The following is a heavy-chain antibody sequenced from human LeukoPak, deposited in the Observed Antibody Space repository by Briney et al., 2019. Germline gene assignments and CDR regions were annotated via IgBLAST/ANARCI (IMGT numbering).Heavy chain of an antibody. J-gene: IGHJ4*02. D-gene: IGHD3-9*01. V-gene: IGHV4-30-4*01. CDR2: IYYSGST. CDR1: GGSISSGDYY. Sequence: TSETLSLTCTVSGGSISSGDYYWSWIRQPPGKGLEWIGYIYYSGSTYYNPSLKSRVTISVDTSKNQFSLKLSSVTAADTAVYYCAREVDILTGSDYWGQGTLVTVSS. CDR3: AREVDILTGSDY.